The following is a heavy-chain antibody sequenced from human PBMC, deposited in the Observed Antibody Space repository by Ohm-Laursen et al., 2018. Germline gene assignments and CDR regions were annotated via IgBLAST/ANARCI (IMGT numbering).Heavy chain of an antibody. CDR3: ASGDFWSGYEPDDAFDI. CDR2: INSGGDNI. V-gene: IGHV3-11*01. CDR1: GFTFSDFY. J-gene: IGHJ3*02. D-gene: IGHD3-3*01. Sequence: GSLRLSCTASGFTFSDFYMGWIRQAPGKGLEWVSYINSGGDNIYHADSVKGRFTISRDNAKNSLFLQMNGLRAEDTAVYYCASGDFWSGYEPDDAFDIWGQGTMVTVSS.